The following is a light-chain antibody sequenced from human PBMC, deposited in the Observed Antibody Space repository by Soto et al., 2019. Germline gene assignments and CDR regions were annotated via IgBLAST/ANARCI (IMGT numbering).Light chain of an antibody. Sequence: DIVLTQSPVTLSLSPGERATLSCRASQSVSSGYLAWYQQKPGQAPRLLIYGASRRATGIPDRFSGSGSGTDFTLSISRLEPEDFAVYWCQHYGNSPTFGQGTKVDIK. CDR2: GAS. V-gene: IGKV3-20*01. J-gene: IGKJ1*01. CDR3: QHYGNSPT. CDR1: QSVSSGY.